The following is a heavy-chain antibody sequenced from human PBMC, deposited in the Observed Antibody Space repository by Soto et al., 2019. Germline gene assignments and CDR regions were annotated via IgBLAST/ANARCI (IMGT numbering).Heavy chain of an antibody. CDR1: GGSISSGGYY. J-gene: IGHJ4*02. V-gene: IGHV4-31*11. D-gene: IGHD3-10*01. Sequence: QVQLQESGPGQVKPSQTLSLTCGVSGGSISSGGYYWTWIRQYPGKGLEWIGHTHYSGSTDYNPSLKSRVTISVDTSKIQFSLKRSSVTAADTAMYYCARAAYYGSGSYSSSKGLYYWGQGTPVTVSS. CDR3: ARAAYYGSGSYSSSKGLYY. CDR2: THYSGST.